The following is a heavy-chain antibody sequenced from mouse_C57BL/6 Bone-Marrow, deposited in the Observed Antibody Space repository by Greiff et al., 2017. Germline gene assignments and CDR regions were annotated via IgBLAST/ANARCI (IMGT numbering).Heavy chain of an antibody. CDR1: GFNIKDDY. CDR2: IDPETGDT. J-gene: IGHJ4*01. CDR3: TTRQLDHYYAMDY. D-gene: IGHD6-1*02. V-gene: IGHV14-4*01. Sequence: VQLQQSGAELVRPGASVKLSCTASGFNIKDDYMHWVKQSPEQGLEWIGWIDPETGDTEYASTFPGKATITADTSANTAYLQLSSLTSEDTAVYYCTTRQLDHYYAMDYWGQGTSVTVSS.